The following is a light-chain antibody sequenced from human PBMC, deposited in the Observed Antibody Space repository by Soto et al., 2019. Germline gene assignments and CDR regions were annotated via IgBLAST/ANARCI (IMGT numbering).Light chain of an antibody. CDR3: QQYADLPFT. CDR2: DAS. Sequence: DIQMTQSPSSLSASVGDRVTITCQASQGISNSLNWYQHKVGKAPKLLIYDASNLETGVPSRFSGRGSGTDFNFTINSLQSEDSGTYYCQQYADLPFTFGPGTKVAIK. J-gene: IGKJ3*01. V-gene: IGKV1-33*01. CDR1: QGISNS.